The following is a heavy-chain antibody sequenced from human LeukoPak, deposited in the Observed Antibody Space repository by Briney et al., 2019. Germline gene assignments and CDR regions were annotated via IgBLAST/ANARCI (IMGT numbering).Heavy chain of an antibody. J-gene: IGHJ4*02. Sequence: GGSLRLSCAASGFTFSSYSMNWVRQAPGKGLEWVSYISGGSSFIYYVDSVKGRFTISRDNAKNSLYLQMNSLRAEDTAVYYCARGLGYSSGPNYWGQGTRVTVSS. V-gene: IGHV3-21*01. D-gene: IGHD6-19*01. CDR3: ARGLGYSSGPNY. CDR2: ISGGSSFI. CDR1: GFTFSSYS.